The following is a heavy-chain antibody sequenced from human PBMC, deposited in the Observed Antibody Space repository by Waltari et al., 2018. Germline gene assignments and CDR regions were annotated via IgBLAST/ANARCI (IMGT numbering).Heavy chain of an antibody. V-gene: IGHV1-69*01. CDR2: IIPIFGTA. D-gene: IGHD6-19*01. Sequence: QVQLVQSGAEVKKPGSSVKVSCKASGGTFSSYAISWVRQAPGPGLEWMGGIIPIFGTANDAQKCQGRVTITAEESTSTAYMELSSLRSEDTAVYYCGYSSGWPQYYYYYYGMDVWGQGTTVTVSS. CDR3: GYSSGWPQYYYYYYGMDV. J-gene: IGHJ6*02. CDR1: GGTFSSYA.